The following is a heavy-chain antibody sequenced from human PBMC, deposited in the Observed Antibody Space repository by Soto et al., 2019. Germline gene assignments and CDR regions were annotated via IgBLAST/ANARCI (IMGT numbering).Heavy chain of an antibody. J-gene: IGHJ3*01. Sequence: EVQLVESGGGLVQPGGSLRLSCAASGFTFSSYWMHWVRQAPGKGLVWVSHISTDGSYTTYADSVKGRFTISRDNAKKTLYLQMNSLRAEDTAMYYCARGGWGWGQGTMVTVSS. V-gene: IGHV3-74*01. D-gene: IGHD1-26*01. CDR2: ISTDGSYT. CDR3: ARGGWG. CDR1: GFTFSSYW.